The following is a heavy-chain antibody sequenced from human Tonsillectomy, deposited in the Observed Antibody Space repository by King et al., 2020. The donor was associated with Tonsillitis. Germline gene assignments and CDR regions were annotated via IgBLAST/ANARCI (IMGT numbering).Heavy chain of an antibody. D-gene: IGHD3-22*01. CDR1: GFSFTSYW. CDR3: ARRRRYYYDSSGYSLVDY. V-gene: IGHV5-51*01. CDR2: IYPGDSDT. J-gene: IGHJ4*02. Sequence: QLVQSGAEVKKPGESLKISCKGSGFSFTSYWIGWVRQMPGKGLEWMGIIYPGDSDTRYSPSFQGQVTISADKSFSTAYLQWSSLKASDTAMYYCARRRRYYYDSSGYSLVDYWGQGTLVTVSS.